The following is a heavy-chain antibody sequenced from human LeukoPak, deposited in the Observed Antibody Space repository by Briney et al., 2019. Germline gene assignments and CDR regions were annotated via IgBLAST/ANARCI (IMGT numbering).Heavy chain of an antibody. V-gene: IGHV3-23*01. CDR3: AKPHIVVVVAAIQGWFDP. CDR2: ISGSGGST. Sequence: GGTLRLSCAASGFTFSSYGMSWVRQAPGKGLEWVSAISGSGGSTYYADSVKGRFTISRDNSKNTLYLQMNILSAEDTAVYYCAKPHIVVVVAAIQGWFDPWGQGTLVTVSS. J-gene: IGHJ5*02. CDR1: GFTFSSYG. D-gene: IGHD2-15*01.